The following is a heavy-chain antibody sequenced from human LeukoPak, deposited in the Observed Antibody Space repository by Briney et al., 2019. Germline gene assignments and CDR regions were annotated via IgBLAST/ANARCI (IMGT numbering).Heavy chain of an antibody. CDR1: GDSISSYY. D-gene: IGHD3-10*01. CDR2: IYYSGST. CDR3: ARDSPITMVRGVTYFDY. V-gene: IGHV4-39*07. Sequence: SETLSLTCTVSGDSISSYYWSWIRQPPGKGLEWIGSIYYSGSTYYNPSLKSRVTISVDTSKNQFSLKLSSVTAADTAVYYCARDSPITMVRGVTYFDYWGQGTLVTVSS. J-gene: IGHJ4*02.